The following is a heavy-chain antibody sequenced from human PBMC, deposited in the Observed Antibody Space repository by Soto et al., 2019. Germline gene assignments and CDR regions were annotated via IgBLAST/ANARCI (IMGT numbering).Heavy chain of an antibody. CDR1: GFTFSDYY. Sequence: QVQLVESGRGLVKPGGSLRLSCAASGFTFSDYYMSWIRQAPGKGLEWVSYISSSGSTIYYADSVKGRFTISRDNAKNSLYLQMNSLRAEDTAVYYCARGSPLNTITMVRGVIDYWGQGTLVTVSS. V-gene: IGHV3-11*01. D-gene: IGHD3-10*01. CDR2: ISSSGSTI. J-gene: IGHJ4*02. CDR3: ARGSPLNTITMVRGVIDY.